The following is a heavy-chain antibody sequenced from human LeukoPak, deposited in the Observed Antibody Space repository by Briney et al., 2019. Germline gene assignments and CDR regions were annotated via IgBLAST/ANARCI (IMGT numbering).Heavy chain of an antibody. J-gene: IGHJ4*02. CDR2: INPDSGGT. Sequence: ASVKVSCKASGYTFTGYYMHWVRQAPGQGLEWMGWINPDSGGTNYAQKFQGWVTMTRDTSISTAYMELSRLRSDDTAVYYCARELDDSSGHDYWGQGTLVTVSS. D-gene: IGHD3-22*01. CDR3: ARELDDSSGHDY. CDR1: GYTFTGYY. V-gene: IGHV1-2*04.